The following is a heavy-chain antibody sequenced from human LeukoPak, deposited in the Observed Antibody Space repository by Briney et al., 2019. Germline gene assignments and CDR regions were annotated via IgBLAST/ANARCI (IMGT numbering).Heavy chain of an antibody. CDR2: INHSGST. CDR3: ARGVAAAVRPNWFDP. CDR1: GGSFSGYY. D-gene: IGHD6-13*01. Sequence: SETLSLTCAVYGGSFSGYYWSWIRQPPGKGLEWIGEINHSGSTNYNPSFKSRVTISVDTSKNQFSLKLSSVTAADTAVYYCARGVAAAVRPNWFDPWGQGTLVTVSS. J-gene: IGHJ5*02. V-gene: IGHV4-34*01.